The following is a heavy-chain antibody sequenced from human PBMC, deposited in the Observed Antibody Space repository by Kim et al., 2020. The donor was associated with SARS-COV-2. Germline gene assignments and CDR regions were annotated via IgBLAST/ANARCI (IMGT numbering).Heavy chain of an antibody. D-gene: IGHD1-26*01. Sequence: EYAAAVKGRFTISRDNSKSIAYLQMNSLKTEDTAVYYCTGDSRPGGFDPWGQGTLVTVSS. V-gene: IGHV3-49*02. CDR3: TGDSRPGGFDP. J-gene: IGHJ5*02.